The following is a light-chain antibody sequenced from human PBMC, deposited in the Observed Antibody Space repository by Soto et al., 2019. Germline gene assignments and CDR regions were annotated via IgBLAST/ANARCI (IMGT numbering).Light chain of an antibody. V-gene: IGLV1-47*01. CDR3: AAWDDTLSGLV. CDR2: RAD. CDR1: SSNIGSNY. Sequence: QSVLTQPPSGSGSPGQTVTISCSGRSSNIGSNYVYWYQQLPGTAPRLLMYRADQRPSGVPDRFSGSKSGTSASLAISGLRSEDEADYYCAAWDDTLSGLVFGGGTKLTVL. J-gene: IGLJ2*01.